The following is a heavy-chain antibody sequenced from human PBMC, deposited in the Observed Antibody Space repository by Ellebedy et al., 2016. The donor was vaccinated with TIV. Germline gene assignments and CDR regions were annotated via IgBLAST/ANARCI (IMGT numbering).Heavy chain of an antibody. V-gene: IGHV3-53*01. D-gene: IGHD2-15*01. J-gene: IGHJ4*02. CDR3: ARDRHCVADRCYSV. CDR1: GFTVSNNY. CDR2: IYSGGDT. Sequence: PGGSLRLSCAASGFTVSNNYMRWIRQAPGKGLEWVALIYSGGDTYYSDSVKGGFTISRDSSKNTVYLQMTNLRVEDTAVYYCARDRHCVADRCYSVWGQGTLVTVSS.